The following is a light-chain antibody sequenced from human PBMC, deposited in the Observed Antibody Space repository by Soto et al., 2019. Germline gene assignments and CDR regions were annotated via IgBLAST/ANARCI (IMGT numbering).Light chain of an antibody. CDR1: NIGRKS. V-gene: IGLV3-21*02. J-gene: IGLJ1*01. Sequence: SYELTQPPSVSVAPGQTARITCGGNNIGRKSVHWYQQKPGKAPVLAVFDDSDRPSGIPERFSGSNSGNTATLTISSVEGGDEAEYFCQVWDSTNDNFVFGNG. CDR2: DDS. CDR3: QVWDSTNDNFV.